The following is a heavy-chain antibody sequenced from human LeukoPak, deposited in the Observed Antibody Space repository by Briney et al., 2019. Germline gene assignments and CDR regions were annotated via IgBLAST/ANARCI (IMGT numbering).Heavy chain of an antibody. D-gene: IGHD2/OR15-2a*01. CDR1: GYTFTAYY. V-gene: IGHV1-2*06. CDR3: ASFYAPDRGIESQNLVTVY. J-gene: IGHJ4*02. CDR2: INPNSGGT. Sequence: GASVKVSCKASGYTFTAYYIHWVRQAPGQGLEWMGRINPNSGGTEYAQKFQGRVTLTRDTSISTAYMELSRLRSDDTAVYYCASFYAPDRGIESQNLVTVYWGQGTLVSVSS.